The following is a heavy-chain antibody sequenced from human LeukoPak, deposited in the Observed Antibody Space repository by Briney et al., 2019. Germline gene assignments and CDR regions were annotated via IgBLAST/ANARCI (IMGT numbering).Heavy chain of an antibody. Sequence: SETLSLTCTVSGGSISSSSYYWGWIRQPPGKGLEWIGSIYYSGSTYYNPSLKSRVTISVDTSKNQSSLKLSSVTAADTAVYYCARPNYENYYYMDVWGKGTPVTVSS. J-gene: IGHJ6*03. CDR2: IYYSGST. D-gene: IGHD4/OR15-4a*01. CDR1: GGSISSSSYY. CDR3: ARPNYENYYYMDV. V-gene: IGHV4-39*01.